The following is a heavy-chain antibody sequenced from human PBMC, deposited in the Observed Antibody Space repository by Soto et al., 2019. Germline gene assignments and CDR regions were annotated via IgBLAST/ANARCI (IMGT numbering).Heavy chain of an antibody. Sequence: GGSLRLSCASSRFTFITYEMHWVRQAPGKGLEWVSCISSSGSTVYYADSVKGRFTISRDNSRNSLYLQMNSLRDEDTALYYCVRYCSSTLCNGVATRTFDYWGQGTLVTVSS. CDR3: VRYCSSTLCNGVATRTFDY. D-gene: IGHD5-12*01. CDR2: ISSSGSTV. V-gene: IGHV3-48*03. J-gene: IGHJ4*02. CDR1: RFTFITYE.